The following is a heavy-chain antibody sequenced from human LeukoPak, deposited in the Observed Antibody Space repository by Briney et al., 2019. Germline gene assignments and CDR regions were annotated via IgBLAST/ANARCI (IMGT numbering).Heavy chain of an antibody. Sequence: GGSLRLSCAASGFTFSSYAMSWVRQAPGKGLEWVSGIVGSGGSTYSSDSVKGRFTISRDNSNNTLYLQMNSLRAEDTAVYYCARGPVTKFEIWGQGTILTVSS. CDR1: GFTFSSYA. CDR3: ARGPVTKFEI. V-gene: IGHV3-23*01. J-gene: IGHJ3*02. CDR2: IVGSGGST. D-gene: IGHD4-17*01.